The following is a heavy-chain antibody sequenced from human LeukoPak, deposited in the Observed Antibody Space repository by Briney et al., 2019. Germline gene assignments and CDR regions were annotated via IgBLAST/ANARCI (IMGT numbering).Heavy chain of an antibody. D-gene: IGHD6-19*01. CDR1: SGSISSYY. CDR2: IFYSGST. Sequence: PSETLSLTCTVSSGSISSYYWSWIRQPPGKGLEWIGYIFYSGSTNYNPSLKSRVTILVDTSNNQLSLKLSSVTAADTAMYYCARHQYTSGWYGWFDPWGQGTLVTVSS. J-gene: IGHJ5*02. V-gene: IGHV4-59*08. CDR3: ARHQYTSGWYGWFDP.